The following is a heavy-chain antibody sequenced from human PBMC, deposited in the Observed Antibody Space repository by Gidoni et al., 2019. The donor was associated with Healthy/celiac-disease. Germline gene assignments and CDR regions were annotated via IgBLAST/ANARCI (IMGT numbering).Heavy chain of an antibody. J-gene: IGHJ5*02. V-gene: IGHV1-2*04. D-gene: IGHD3-22*01. CDR2: IHPNSGGT. CDR3: ARGPLYYYDSSGYRPNWFDP. CDR1: GYTFTGSY. Sequence: QVQLVQPGAEGKKPGASVTVSCKAPGYTFTGSYMHWVRQAPGQGLEWLGWIHPNSGGTNYAQKFQGWVTMTRDTSISTAYMELSRLRSDDTAVYYCARGPLYYYDSSGYRPNWFDPWGQGTLVTVSS.